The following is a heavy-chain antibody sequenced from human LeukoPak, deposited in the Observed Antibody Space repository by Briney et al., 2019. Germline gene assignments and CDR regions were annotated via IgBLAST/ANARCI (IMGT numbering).Heavy chain of an antibody. CDR1: GFTFSTYR. CDR3: ARHGDYQFDY. J-gene: IGHJ4*02. D-gene: IGHD4-17*01. V-gene: IGHV3-21*06. CDR2: ISTSSNFI. Sequence: SGGSLRLSCAASGFTFSTYRMNWVRQAPGKGLEWVSTISTSSNFIYYADSVKGRFTISRDNAKNSLYLQMNSLRAEDTAVHYCARHGDYQFDYWGQGTLVTVSS.